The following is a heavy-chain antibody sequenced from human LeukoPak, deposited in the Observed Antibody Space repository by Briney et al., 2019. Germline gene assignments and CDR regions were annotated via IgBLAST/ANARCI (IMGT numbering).Heavy chain of an antibody. CDR2: INPSGGST. CDR1: GYTFTSYY. Sequence: AAVKVSCKASGYTFTSYYMHWVRQAPGQGLEWMGIINPSGGSTSYAQKFQGRVTMTRDTSTSTVYMELSSMRSEDTARYYCGNLRGEGSGSYYSPIDDWGQGTLVTVSS. D-gene: IGHD3-10*01. J-gene: IGHJ4*02. CDR3: GNLRGEGSGSYYSPIDD. V-gene: IGHV1-46*03.